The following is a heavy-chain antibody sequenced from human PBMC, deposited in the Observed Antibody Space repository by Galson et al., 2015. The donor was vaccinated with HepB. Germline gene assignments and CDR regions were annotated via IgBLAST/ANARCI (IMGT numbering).Heavy chain of an antibody. V-gene: IGHV1-18*04. CDR2: ISAYNGNT. CDR1: GYTFTSYG. D-gene: IGHD3-22*01. Sequence: SVKVSCKASGYTFTSYGISWVRQAPGQGLEWMGWISAYNGNTNYAQKLQGRVTMTTDTSTSTAYMELRSLRSDDTAVYYCARSSYYDSSGYYSCWGQGTLVTVSP. CDR3: ARSSYYDSSGYYSC. J-gene: IGHJ4*02.